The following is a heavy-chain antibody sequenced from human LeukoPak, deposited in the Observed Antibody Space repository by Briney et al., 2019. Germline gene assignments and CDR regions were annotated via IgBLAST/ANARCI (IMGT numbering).Heavy chain of an antibody. CDR1: GYTFTSYD. V-gene: IGHV1-8*03. Sequence: ASVKVSCKASGYTFTSYDINWVRQAPGQGLEWMGWMNPNSGNTGYAQKFQGRVTITRNTSISTAYMELSSLRSEDTAVYYCARVAAAGRIYYYYMDVWGKGTTVTVSS. D-gene: IGHD6-13*01. CDR3: ARVAAAGRIYYYYMDV. CDR2: MNPNSGNT. J-gene: IGHJ6*03.